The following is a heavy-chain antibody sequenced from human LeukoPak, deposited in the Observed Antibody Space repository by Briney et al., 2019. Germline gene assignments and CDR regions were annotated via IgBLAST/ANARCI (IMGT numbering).Heavy chain of an antibody. D-gene: IGHD3-10*01. Sequence: SVKVSCKASGYTFTSYGISWVRQAPGQGLEWMGRIIPILGIANYAQKFQGRVTITADKSTSTAYMELSSLRSEDTAVYYCARTYGSGSSRDYWGQGTLVTVSS. V-gene: IGHV1-69*04. CDR2: IIPILGIA. J-gene: IGHJ4*02. CDR3: ARTYGSGSSRDY. CDR1: GYTFTSYG.